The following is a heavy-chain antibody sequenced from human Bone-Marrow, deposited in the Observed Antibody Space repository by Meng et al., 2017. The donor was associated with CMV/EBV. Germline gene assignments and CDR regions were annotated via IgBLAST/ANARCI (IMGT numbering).Heavy chain of an antibody. D-gene: IGHD1-26*01. CDR3: AKAMGATIADTFEI. J-gene: IGHJ3*02. V-gene: IGHV3-9*01. CDR1: GFTFSSYE. CDR2: ISWSSDYI. Sequence: SLKISCAASGFTFSSYEMNWVRQAPGKGLEWVSAISWSSDYIAYAESVKGRFTISRDNAKKSLYLQLDSLRPEDTALYYCAKAMGATIADTFEIWGQGTMVTVSS.